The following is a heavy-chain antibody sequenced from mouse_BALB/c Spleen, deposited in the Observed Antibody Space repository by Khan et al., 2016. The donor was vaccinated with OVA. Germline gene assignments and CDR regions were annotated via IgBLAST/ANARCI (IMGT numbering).Heavy chain of an antibody. Sequence: VQLQESGPGLVQPSQSLSITCTVSGFSLTSYGVHWVRQSPGKGLEWLGVIWSGGSTDYNAAFISRLSISKDNSKSQVFFKMNSLQANDTAIYYCARNWGTVVATDWYFDVWGAGTTVTVSS. D-gene: IGHD1-1*01. CDR1: GFSLTSYG. CDR2: IWSGGST. J-gene: IGHJ1*01. CDR3: ARNWGTVVATDWYFDV. V-gene: IGHV2-2*02.